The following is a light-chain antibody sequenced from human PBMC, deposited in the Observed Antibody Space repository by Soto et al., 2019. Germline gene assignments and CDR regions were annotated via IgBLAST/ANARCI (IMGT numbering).Light chain of an antibody. J-gene: IGKJ1*01. CDR2: TAS. CDR1: QGISSY. V-gene: IGKV1-9*01. Sequence: DIQLTQSPSFLSASVGDRVTITCRASQGISSYLAWYQQKPGKAPKLLIYTASTLQSGVPSRFSGSGSETEFTHTISSLQLEDFQTYYCQQLDNYPRTFGQGTKVEIK. CDR3: QQLDNYPRT.